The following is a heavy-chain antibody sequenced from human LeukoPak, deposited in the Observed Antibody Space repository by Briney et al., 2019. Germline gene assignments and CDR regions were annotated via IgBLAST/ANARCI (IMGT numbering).Heavy chain of an antibody. J-gene: IGHJ4*02. CDR3: AIGHDYGDYVPGYY. CDR2: ISGSGGGT. Sequence: GGSLSLSCAASGFTFSSYAMSWVRQAPGKGLEWVSAISGSGGGTYYADSVKGRFTISRDNSKNTLYVQMNSLRAEDTAVYYCAIGHDYGDYVPGYYWGQGTLVTVSS. D-gene: IGHD4-17*01. CDR1: GFTFSSYA. V-gene: IGHV3-23*01.